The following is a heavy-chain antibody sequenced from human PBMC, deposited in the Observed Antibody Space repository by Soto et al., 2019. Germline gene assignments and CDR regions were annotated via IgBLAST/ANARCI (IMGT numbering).Heavy chain of an antibody. Sequence: EVQLLQSGGGLVQPGGSLRLSCAGSGFTFSRYAMSWVRQAPGKGLEWVSGIIGNSALIYYADSVKGRFTISRDNSKNTLYLQMKTLRAEDTAVYYCAKNGDYDYDAFDVWGQGTVVTVSS. D-gene: IGHD3-16*01. V-gene: IGHV3-23*01. CDR1: GFTFSRYA. CDR3: AKNGDYDYDAFDV. CDR2: IIGNSALI. J-gene: IGHJ3*01.